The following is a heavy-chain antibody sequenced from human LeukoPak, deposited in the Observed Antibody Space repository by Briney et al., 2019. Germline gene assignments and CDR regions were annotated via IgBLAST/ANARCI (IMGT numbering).Heavy chain of an antibody. CDR2: INHSGST. D-gene: IGHD3-3*01. J-gene: IGHJ4*02. CDR3: ARKRSGYYDY. Sequence: SETLSLTCTVSGGSISGYYWSWIRQPPGKGLEWIGEINHSGSTNYNPSLKSRVTISVDTSKNQFSLKLSSVTAADTAVYYCARKRSGYYDYWGQGTLVTASS. V-gene: IGHV4-34*01. CDR1: GGSISGYY.